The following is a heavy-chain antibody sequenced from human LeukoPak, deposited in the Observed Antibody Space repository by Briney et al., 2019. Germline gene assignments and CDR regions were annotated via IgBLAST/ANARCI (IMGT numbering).Heavy chain of an antibody. CDR2: INGDGGSS. D-gene: IGHD2-15*01. CDR1: GFTFTTYW. CDR3: ARTPPTSHFDF. Sequence: PGGSLRLSCAASGFTFTTYWMHWVRQAPGKGLVWVSRINGDGGSSNYADSVKGRFTISRDNARNTLYLQMNSLRAEDTALYYCARTPPTSHFDFWGQGTLVTVSS. V-gene: IGHV3-74*01. J-gene: IGHJ4*02.